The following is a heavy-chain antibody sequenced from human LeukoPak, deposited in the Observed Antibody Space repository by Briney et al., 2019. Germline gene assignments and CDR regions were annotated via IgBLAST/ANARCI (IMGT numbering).Heavy chain of an antibody. CDR3: ASPSRPGAFDI. J-gene: IGHJ3*02. Sequence: PGGSLRLSCAASGFTFSSYWMSWVRQAPGKGLEWVANIKQDGSEKYSVDSVKGRFTISRDNAKNSLYLQMNSLRAEDTAVYYCASPSRPGAFDIWGQGTMVTVSS. D-gene: IGHD2-2*01. V-gene: IGHV3-7*01. CDR1: GFTFSSYW. CDR2: IKQDGSEK.